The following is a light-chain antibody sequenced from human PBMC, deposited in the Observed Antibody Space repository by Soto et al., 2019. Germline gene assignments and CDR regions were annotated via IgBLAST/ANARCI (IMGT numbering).Light chain of an antibody. CDR2: DVT. J-gene: IGLJ2*01. CDR3: TSYAGSSKLV. Sequence: QSVLTQPPSASGSPGQSVTISCTGNNNDIGGYNYVSWYQHHPGKAPKLIIYDVTKRPSGVFDRFSGSKSGNRASLTVAGLQPYDEAEYFCTSYAGSSKLVFGTGTQLTVL. CDR1: NNDIGGYNY. V-gene: IGLV2-8*01.